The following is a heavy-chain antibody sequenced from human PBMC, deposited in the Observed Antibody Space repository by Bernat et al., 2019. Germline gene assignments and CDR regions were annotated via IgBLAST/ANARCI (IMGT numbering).Heavy chain of an antibody. CDR1: GGSISSSSYY. Sequence: QLQLQESGPGLVKLSETLSLTCTVSGGSISSSSYYWGWIRQPPGKGLEWIGSIYYSGGTYYNPSLKSRVTISVDTSKNQFSLKLSSVTAADTAVYYCAWDYDFWCGYYSNWFDHWGQGTLVTVSS. CDR3: AWDYDFWCGYYSNWFDH. V-gene: IGHV4-39*01. J-gene: IGHJ5*02. D-gene: IGHD3-3*01. CDR2: IYYSGGT.